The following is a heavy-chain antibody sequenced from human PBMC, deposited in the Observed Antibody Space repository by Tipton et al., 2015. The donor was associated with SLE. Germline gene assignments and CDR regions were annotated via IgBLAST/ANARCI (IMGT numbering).Heavy chain of an antibody. V-gene: IGHV4-39*07. J-gene: IGHJ4*02. CDR1: GGSISSSSSY. CDR3: ARAGSSGWYGY. CDR2: FYYTGST. Sequence: TLSLTCTVSGGSISSSSSYWGWIRQSPGRGLEWIGSFYYTGSTYFNPSLKSRVTISVDTSKNQFSLKLSSVTAADTAVYYCARAGSSGWYGYWGQGTLVTVS. D-gene: IGHD6-19*01.